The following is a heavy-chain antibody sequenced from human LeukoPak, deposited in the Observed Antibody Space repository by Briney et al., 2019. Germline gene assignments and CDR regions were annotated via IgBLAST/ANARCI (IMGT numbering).Heavy chain of an antibody. CDR2: IYYSGST. CDR3: ARHVAVVVTAFDAFDI. J-gene: IGHJ3*02. CDR1: GGSIGSGGYY. V-gene: IGHV4-31*03. Sequence: SETLSLTCTVSGGSIGSGGYYWSWIRQHPGKGLEWIGYIYYSGSTYYNPSLKSRVTISVDTSKNQFSLKLSSVTAADTAVYYCARHVAVVVTAFDAFDIWGQGTMVTVSS. D-gene: IGHD2-21*02.